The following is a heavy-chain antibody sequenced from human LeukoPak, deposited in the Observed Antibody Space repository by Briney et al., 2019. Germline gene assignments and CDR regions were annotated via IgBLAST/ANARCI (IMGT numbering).Heavy chain of an antibody. CDR3: ASSSSSWNDAFDI. J-gene: IGHJ3*02. V-gene: IGHV1-18*01. D-gene: IGHD6-13*01. CDR1: GYTFTSYG. Sequence: GASVKVSCKASGYTFTSYGISWVRQAPGQGLEWVGWISAYNGNTNYAQKLQGRVTMTTDTSTSTAYMELRSLRSDDPAVYYCASSSSSWNDAFDIWGQGTMVTVSS. CDR2: ISAYNGNT.